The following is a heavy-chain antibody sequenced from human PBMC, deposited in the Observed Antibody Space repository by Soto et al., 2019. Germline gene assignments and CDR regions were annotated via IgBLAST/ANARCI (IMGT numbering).Heavy chain of an antibody. Sequence: SETLSLTCTVSGGSISSGSYYWSWIRQHPGKGLEWIGYIYYSGSTYYNPSLKSRVTISVDTSKNQFSLKLSSVTAADTAVYYCARYDDYVWGLDYWGKGPLVTVSS. J-gene: IGHJ4*02. CDR2: IYYSGST. V-gene: IGHV4-31*03. CDR1: GGSISSGSYY. CDR3: ARYDDYVWGLDY. D-gene: IGHD3-16*01.